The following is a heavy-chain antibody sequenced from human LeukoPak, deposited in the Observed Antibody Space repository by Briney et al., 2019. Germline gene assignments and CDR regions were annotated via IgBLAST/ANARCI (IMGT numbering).Heavy chain of an antibody. V-gene: IGHV1-46*01. Sequence: ASVKVSCKASGYTFTSYYMHWVRQAPGQGLEWMGIIDPSGGSTSYAQKFQGRVTMTRDTSTSTVYMELSSLRSEDTAVYYCARGPTKYSSSWQNDYWGQGTLVTVSS. CDR2: IDPSGGST. CDR1: GYTFTSYY. D-gene: IGHD6-13*01. J-gene: IGHJ4*02. CDR3: ARGPTKYSSSWQNDY.